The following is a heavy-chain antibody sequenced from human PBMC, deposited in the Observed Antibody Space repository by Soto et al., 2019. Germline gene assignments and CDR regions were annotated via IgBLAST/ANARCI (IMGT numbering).Heavy chain of an antibody. CDR2: INPSGGST. Sequence: QVQLVQSGAEAKKPGASVKVSCKASGYTFTSYYIHWVRQAPGQGLEWMGIINPSGGSTTYAHKFHGRVTMTRDTSTSTVYMELSSLRSDDTAVYYCTRAPSYGAFDIWGQGTMVTVSS. J-gene: IGHJ3*02. CDR3: TRAPSYGAFDI. V-gene: IGHV1-46*03. D-gene: IGHD4-17*01. CDR1: GYTFTSYY.